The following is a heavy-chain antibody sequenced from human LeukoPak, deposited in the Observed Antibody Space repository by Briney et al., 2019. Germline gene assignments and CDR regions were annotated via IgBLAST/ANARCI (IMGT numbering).Heavy chain of an antibody. Sequence: PGGSLRLSCAASGFAFSNYSMNWVRQAPGKGLEWVSSITSTSGYIYYAESVKGRFSISRDNAKNSLYLQMNSPRAEDTAVYYCARVGGGSHYFDYWGQGTLATVSS. CDR2: ITSTSGYI. CDR1: GFAFSNYS. V-gene: IGHV3-21*06. D-gene: IGHD1-26*01. J-gene: IGHJ4*02. CDR3: ARVGGGSHYFDY.